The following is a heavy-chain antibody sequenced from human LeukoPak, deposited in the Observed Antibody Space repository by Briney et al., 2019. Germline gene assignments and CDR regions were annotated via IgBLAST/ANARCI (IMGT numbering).Heavy chain of an antibody. Sequence: SVKVSCKASGGTFSSYAISWVRQAPGQGLEWMGRIIPILGIANYAQKFQGRVTITADKSTNTAYMELRSLRSDDTAMYYCARDYEGATRRDLFDPWGQGTLVTVSS. CDR2: IIPILGIA. CDR3: ARDYEGATRRDLFDP. CDR1: GGTFSSYA. J-gene: IGHJ5*02. V-gene: IGHV1-69*04. D-gene: IGHD1-26*01.